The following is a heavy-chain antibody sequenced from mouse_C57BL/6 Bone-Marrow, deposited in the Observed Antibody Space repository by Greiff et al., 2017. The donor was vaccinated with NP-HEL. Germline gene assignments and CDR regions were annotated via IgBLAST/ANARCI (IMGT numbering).Heavy chain of an antibody. CDR2: IYPGSGST. CDR1: GYTFTSYW. Sequence: QVQLQQPGAELVKPGASVKMSCKASGYTFTSYWITWVKQRPGQGLEWIGDIYPGSGSTNYNQKFKGKSTLTVDKSSSTAYMQLSSLTSEDSAVYYCARGDCWYFDVWGTGTTVTVSS. CDR3: ARGDCWYFDV. J-gene: IGHJ1*03. V-gene: IGHV1-55*01. D-gene: IGHD3-3*01.